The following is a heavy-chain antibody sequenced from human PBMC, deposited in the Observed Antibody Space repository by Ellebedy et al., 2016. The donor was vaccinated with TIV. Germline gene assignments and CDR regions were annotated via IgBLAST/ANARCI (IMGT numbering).Heavy chain of an antibody. Sequence: SETLSLTXAVYGGSFSGYYWSWIRQPPGKGLEWIGEINHSGSTNYNPSLKSRVTISVDTSKNQFSLKLSSVTAADTAVYYCARSNILTGYAFDYWGQGTLVTVSS. CDR2: INHSGST. CDR1: GGSFSGYY. D-gene: IGHD3-9*01. V-gene: IGHV4-34*01. CDR3: ARSNILTGYAFDY. J-gene: IGHJ4*02.